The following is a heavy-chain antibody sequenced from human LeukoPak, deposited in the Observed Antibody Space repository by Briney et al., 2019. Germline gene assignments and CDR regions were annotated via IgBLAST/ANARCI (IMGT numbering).Heavy chain of an antibody. CDR1: GGSISTYY. CDR3: ASQLCGGGSRRFDY. CDR2: TYYSGTT. J-gene: IGHJ4*02. V-gene: IGHV4-59*08. Sequence: SETLSLTCTVSGGSISTYYGNWIRQPPGKGLEWIGYTYYSGTTKYNPSLKSRLTISLDTSKNQFSPQLSSVTGPDTANYYRASQLCGGGSRRFDYWGQGALVSVSA. D-gene: IGHD2-15*01.